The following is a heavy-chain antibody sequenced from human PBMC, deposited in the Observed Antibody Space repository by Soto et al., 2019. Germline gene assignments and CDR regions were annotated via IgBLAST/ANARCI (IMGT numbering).Heavy chain of an antibody. CDR2: INHSGST. J-gene: IGHJ4*02. V-gene: IGHV4-34*01. CDR1: GGSFSGYY. Sequence: SETLSLTCAVYGGSFSGYYWSWIRQPPGKGLEWIGEINHSGSTNYNPSLKSRVTISVDTSKNQFSLKLSSVTAADTAVYYCARSRTRSGGSLHTNDYWGQGTLVTVSS. D-gene: IGHD2-15*01. CDR3: ARSRTRSGGSLHTNDY.